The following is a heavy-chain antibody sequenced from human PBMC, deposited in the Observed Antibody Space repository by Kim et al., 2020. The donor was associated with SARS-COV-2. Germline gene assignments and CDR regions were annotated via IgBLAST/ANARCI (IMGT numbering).Heavy chain of an antibody. V-gene: IGHV4-39*01. D-gene: IGHD1-26*01. Sequence: SETLSLTCTVSGGSISSSSYYWGWIRQPPGKGLEWIGSIYYSGSTYYNPSLKSRVTISVDTSKNQFSLKLSSVTAADTAVYYCARRFQSGWFDPWGQGT. CDR3: ARRFQSGWFDP. CDR1: GGSISSSSYY. CDR2: IYYSGST. J-gene: IGHJ5*02.